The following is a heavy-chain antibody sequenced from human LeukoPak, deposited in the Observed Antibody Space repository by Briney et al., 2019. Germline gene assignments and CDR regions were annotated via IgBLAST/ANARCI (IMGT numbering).Heavy chain of an antibody. D-gene: IGHD4-11*01. V-gene: IGHV4-61*02. CDR1: GGSISSGSYY. J-gene: IGHJ6*03. Sequence: SETLSLTCTVSGGSISSGSYYWSWIRQPAGKGLEWIGRIYTSGSTNYNPSLKSRVTISVDTSKNQFSLKLSSVTAADTAVYYCAREMTTVSLVYYYYYMDVWGKGTTVTVPS. CDR2: IYTSGST. CDR3: AREMTTVSLVYYYYYMDV.